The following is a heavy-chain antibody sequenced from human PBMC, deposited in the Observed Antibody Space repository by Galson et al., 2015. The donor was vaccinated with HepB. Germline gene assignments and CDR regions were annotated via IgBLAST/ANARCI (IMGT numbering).Heavy chain of an antibody. Sequence: SLRLSCAASGFTLRSYAMHWVRQAPGKGLEYVSGISSNGGSTYYTDSVKGRFTISRDNSKNTVYLQMSSLRVEDTAVYYCVKDSEEQWLVGGYFDYWGQGTLVTVSS. V-gene: IGHV3-64D*06. J-gene: IGHJ4*02. CDR2: ISSNGGST. CDR1: GFTLRSYA. D-gene: IGHD6-19*01. CDR3: VKDSEEQWLVGGYFDY.